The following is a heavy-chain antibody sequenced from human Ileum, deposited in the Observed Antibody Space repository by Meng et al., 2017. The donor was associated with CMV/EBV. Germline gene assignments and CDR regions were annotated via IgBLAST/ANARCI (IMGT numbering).Heavy chain of an antibody. CDR2: ISAYSHDT. CDR1: YG. D-gene: IGHD3-3*01. CDR3: AREGRVQYGFWSGPSTGYYFDF. V-gene: IGHV1-18*01. J-gene: IGHJ4*02. Sequence: YGNSWVRQAPGKGLEWMGWISAYSHDTEYAEKFQGRRNMTTDTSTSTAYMELRSLRSDDTAVYYCAREGRVQYGFWSGPSTGYYFDFWGQGTLVTVSS.